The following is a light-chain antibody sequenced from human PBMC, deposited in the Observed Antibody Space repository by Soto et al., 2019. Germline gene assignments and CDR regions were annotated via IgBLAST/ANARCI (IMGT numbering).Light chain of an antibody. V-gene: IGKV2-28*01. J-gene: IGKJ2*01. CDR2: LGS. CDR3: MQALQNWYT. CDR1: QSLLHSNGYNY. Sequence: DIVMTQSPLSLPVTPGEPAYISCRSSQSLLHSNGYNYLDWYLQKPGQSPQLLIYLGSNRASGVPDRFSGSGSGTDFTLKISRVEAEDVGVYYCMQALQNWYTFGQGTKLEIK.